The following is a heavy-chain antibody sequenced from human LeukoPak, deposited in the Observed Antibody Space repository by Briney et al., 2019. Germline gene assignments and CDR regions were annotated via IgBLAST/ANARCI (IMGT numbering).Heavy chain of an antibody. J-gene: IGHJ6*02. V-gene: IGHV4-59*01. CDR1: GGSISSYY. CDR2: IYYSGST. CDR3: ARQAAAGPPYGMDV. Sequence: PSETLSLTCAVSGGSISSYYWSWIRQPPGKGLEWIGYIYYSGSTNYNPSLKSRVTISVDTSKNQFSLKLSSVTAADTAVYYCARQAAAGPPYGMDVWGQGTTVTVSS. D-gene: IGHD6-13*01.